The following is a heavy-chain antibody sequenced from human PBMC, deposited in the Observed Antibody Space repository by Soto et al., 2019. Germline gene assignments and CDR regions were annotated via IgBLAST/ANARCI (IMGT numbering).Heavy chain of an antibody. CDR1: GYSFTSYC. CDR3: ARFYIAARPYGMDV. Sequence: GESLKISCKGSGYSFTSYCISLVRQMPGKGLEWMGRIDPSDSYTNYSPSFQGHVTISADKSISTAYLQWSSLKASDTAMYYCARFYIAARPYGMDVWGQGTTVTVSS. J-gene: IGHJ6*02. CDR2: IDPSDSYT. D-gene: IGHD6-6*01. V-gene: IGHV5-10-1*01.